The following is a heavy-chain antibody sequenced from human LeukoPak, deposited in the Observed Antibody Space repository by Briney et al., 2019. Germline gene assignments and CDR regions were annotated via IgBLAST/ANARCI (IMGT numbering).Heavy chain of an antibody. J-gene: IGHJ5*01. V-gene: IGHV3-9*01. CDR3: TKDSSQSAAGYNNWFDS. D-gene: IGHD6-13*01. CDR1: GFTFDDYA. CDR2: ISWDSGNI. Sequence: GRSLRLSCAASGFTFDDYAMHWVRQTPGKGLQWVSGISWDSGNIVYADSVKGRFTISRDNAKNSLYLQMNYLRPEDTAFYFCTKDSSQSAAGYNNWFDSWGQGTLVTVSS.